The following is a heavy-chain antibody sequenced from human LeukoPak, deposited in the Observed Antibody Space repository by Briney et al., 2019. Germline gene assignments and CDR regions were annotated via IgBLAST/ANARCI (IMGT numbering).Heavy chain of an antibody. CDR3: ARDHDPSINSDY. J-gene: IGHJ4*02. V-gene: IGHV1-18*01. Sequence: ASVKVSCKASGYTFSSYGISWVRQAPGQGPEWMGWISAYNGNTKYAQKFQDRVSMTTDTSTSTVYMELRSLRSDDTAVYYCARDHDPSINSDYWGQGTLVTVSS. D-gene: IGHD3-3*02. CDR2: ISAYNGNT. CDR1: GYTFSSYG.